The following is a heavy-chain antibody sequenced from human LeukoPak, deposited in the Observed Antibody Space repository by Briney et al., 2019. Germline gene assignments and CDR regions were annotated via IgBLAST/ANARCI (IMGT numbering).Heavy chain of an antibody. Sequence: GRSLRLSCAASGFTFDNYAMHWVRQAPGKGLEWVSGISWNSGSIGYADSVKGRFTISRDNAKNSLYLQMNSLRAEDTAVYYCAREYIRVVDSPYYFDYWGQGTLVTVSS. J-gene: IGHJ4*02. CDR2: ISWNSGSI. V-gene: IGHV3-9*01. CDR1: GFTFDNYA. D-gene: IGHD1-14*01. CDR3: AREYIRVVDSPYYFDY.